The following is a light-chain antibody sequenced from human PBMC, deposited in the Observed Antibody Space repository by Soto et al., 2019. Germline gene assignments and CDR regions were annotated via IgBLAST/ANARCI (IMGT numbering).Light chain of an antibody. CDR1: QSISSW. V-gene: IGKV1-5*01. CDR3: QQLNSYPA. Sequence: DIQMTQSPSTLSASVGDRVTITCRASQSISSWLAWYQQKPGKAPNLLIYAASTLQSGVPSRFSGSGSGTEFTLTISSLQPEDFATYYCQQLNSYPAFGGGTKVDIK. J-gene: IGKJ4*01. CDR2: AAS.